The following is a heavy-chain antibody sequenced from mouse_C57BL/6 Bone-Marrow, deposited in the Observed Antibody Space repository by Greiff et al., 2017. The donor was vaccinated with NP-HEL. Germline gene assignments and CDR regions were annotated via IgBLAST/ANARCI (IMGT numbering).Heavy chain of an antibody. Sequence: QVQLQQPGAELVRPGSSVKLSCKASGYTFTSYWMDWVKQRPGQGLEWIGNIYPSDSETHYNQKFKDKATLTVAKSSSTASMQLSSLTSEDSEVYYCARGGPVPAWFAYWGQGTLVTVSA. CDR1: GYTFTSYW. J-gene: IGHJ3*01. CDR2: IYPSDSET. CDR3: ARGGPVPAWFAY. V-gene: IGHV1-61*01. D-gene: IGHD3-3*01.